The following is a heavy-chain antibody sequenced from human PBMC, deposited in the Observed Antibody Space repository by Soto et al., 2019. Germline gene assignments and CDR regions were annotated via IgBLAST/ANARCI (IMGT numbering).Heavy chain of an antibody. V-gene: IGHV3-30-3*01. CDR2: ISYDGSNK. Sequence: QVQLVESVGGVVQPGRSLRVSCAASGITISNYFMYWVRQAPGKGLEWVAAISYDGSNKHYSDSVKGRFTISRDNSKNTLFLQMNSRRDEDTDVYYCVAGAQYYAMGLWVQGTTVAVSS. J-gene: IGHJ6*01. CDR3: VAGAQYYAMGL. CDR1: GITISNYF.